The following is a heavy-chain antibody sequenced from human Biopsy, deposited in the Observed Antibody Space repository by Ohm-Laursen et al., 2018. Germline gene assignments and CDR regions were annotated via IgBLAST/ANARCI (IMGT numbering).Heavy chain of an antibody. Sequence: SLRLSCTASGFTLRDYAVTWVRQAPGKGLECVALVKSNANGGTTEYPAPVEGRFSISRDDSRNTVYLHMSSLNTDDTAMYFCTAGIPGLSRSSDYWGQGTLVTVSS. J-gene: IGHJ4*02. CDR3: TAGIPGLSRSSDY. D-gene: IGHD6-19*01. CDR2: VKSNANGGTT. V-gene: IGHV3-15*05. CDR1: GFTLRDYA.